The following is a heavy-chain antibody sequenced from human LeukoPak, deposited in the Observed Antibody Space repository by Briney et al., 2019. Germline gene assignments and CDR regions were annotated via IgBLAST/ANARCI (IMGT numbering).Heavy chain of an antibody. CDR3: ARAARYCSGGSCSPRDY. CDR1: GYTFTGYY. D-gene: IGHD2-15*01. V-gene: IGHV1-2*02. Sequence: ASVKVSCKASGYTFTGYYMHWVRQAPGQGLEWMGWINPNSGGTNYAQKFQGRVTMTRDTSISTAYMELSRLRSDDTAVYYCARAARYCSGGSCSPRDYWGQGTPVTVSS. J-gene: IGHJ4*02. CDR2: INPNSGGT.